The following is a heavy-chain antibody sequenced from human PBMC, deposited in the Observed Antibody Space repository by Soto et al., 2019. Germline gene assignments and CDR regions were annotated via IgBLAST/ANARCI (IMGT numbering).Heavy chain of an antibody. V-gene: IGHV2-5*02. J-gene: IGHJ6*02. CDR1: AVSLSTGGVG. Sequence: FGATLGNPTQTLTVTCTFSAVSLSTGGVGVGWIRQPPGKALEWLALIYWDDDKRYSPSLRSRLTITKDTSKNQVVLTMTNMDPVDTATYYCIQSRCGGDCLQSYASYYYYGMDVWGQGTTVTVSS. CDR2: IYWDDDK. CDR3: IQSRCGGDCLQSYASYYYYGMDV. D-gene: IGHD2-21*02.